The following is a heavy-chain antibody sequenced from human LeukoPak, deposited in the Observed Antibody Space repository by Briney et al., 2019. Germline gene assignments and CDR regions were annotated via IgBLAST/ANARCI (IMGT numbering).Heavy chain of an antibody. Sequence: GGSLRLSCAASGFTFSSYAMSWVRQAPGKGLEWVSAISGSGSSSYYADSVKGRFTISRDNSKNTLYLQMSSLRAEDTAVYYCAKDLYSSGCFDYWGQGTLVTVSS. CDR2: ISGSGSSS. J-gene: IGHJ4*02. D-gene: IGHD6-19*01. V-gene: IGHV3-23*01. CDR1: GFTFSSYA. CDR3: AKDLYSSGCFDY.